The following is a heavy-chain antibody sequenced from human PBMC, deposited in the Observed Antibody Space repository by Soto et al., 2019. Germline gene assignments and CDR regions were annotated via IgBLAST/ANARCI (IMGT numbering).Heavy chain of an antibody. CDR3: ARDRNDYSKGFDP. Sequence: QVQLQESGPGLVKPSETLSLTCTVSGGSVSSGSYYWSWIRQPPGKGLEWIGYIYYSGSTNYNPSRKSRVTISVDTSKNQFSLKLSSVTAADTAVYYCARDRNDYSKGFDPWGQGTLVTVSS. J-gene: IGHJ5*02. CDR1: GGSVSSGSYY. CDR2: IYYSGST. D-gene: IGHD4-4*01. V-gene: IGHV4-61*01.